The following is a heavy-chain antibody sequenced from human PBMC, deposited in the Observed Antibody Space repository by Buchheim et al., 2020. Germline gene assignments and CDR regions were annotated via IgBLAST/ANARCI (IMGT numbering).Heavy chain of an antibody. J-gene: IGHJ5*02. Sequence: QVQLVDSGGGVVQPGRSLRLSCAASGFTFSSYAMHWVRQAPGKGLEWVAVISYDGSNKYYADSVKGRFTISRDNSKNTLYLQMNSLRAEDKAVYYCARGSYRYTGPDWFDPWGQGTL. V-gene: IGHV3-30*04. D-gene: IGHD3-16*02. CDR3: ARGSYRYTGPDWFDP. CDR2: ISYDGSNK. CDR1: GFTFSSYA.